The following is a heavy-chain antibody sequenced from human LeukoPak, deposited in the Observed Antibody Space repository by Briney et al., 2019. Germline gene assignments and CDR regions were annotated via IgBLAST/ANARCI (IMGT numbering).Heavy chain of an antibody. Sequence: GSLRLSCAASGFTFSSYAMGWVRQAPGKGLEWVSAISGSGGSTYYADSVKGRFTISRDNSKNTLYLQMNSLRAEDTAVYYCAKEESGGGYYYDSSGYPGDYFDYWGQGTLVTVSS. CDR1: GFTFSSYA. CDR2: ISGSGGST. CDR3: AKEESGGGYYYDSSGYPGDYFDY. J-gene: IGHJ4*02. V-gene: IGHV3-23*01. D-gene: IGHD3-22*01.